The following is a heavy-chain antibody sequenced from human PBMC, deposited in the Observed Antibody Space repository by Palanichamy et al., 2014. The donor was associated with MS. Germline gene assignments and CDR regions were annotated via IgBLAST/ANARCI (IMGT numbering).Heavy chain of an antibody. CDR1: GFTFSSYS. CDR3: ASPSLGNYIYDY. V-gene: IGHV3-21*05. J-gene: IGHJ4*02. D-gene: IGHD4-11*01. Sequence: EVQLVESGGGLVKPGGSLRLSCAASGFTFSSYSMNWVRQAPGKGLEWVSYISSSSTIMDYADSVKGRFTISRDNAKNSLYLQMNSLTAEGTAVYYCASPSLGNYIYDYWGQGTLVTVSS. CDR2: ISSSSTIM.